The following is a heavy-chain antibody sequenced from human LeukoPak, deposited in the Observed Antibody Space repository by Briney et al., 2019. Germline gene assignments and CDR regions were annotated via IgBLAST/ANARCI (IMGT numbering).Heavy chain of an antibody. Sequence: SETLSLTCTVSDGSISSSSYYWGWIRQPPGKGLEWIGSIYYSGSTYYNPSLKSRVTISVDTSKNQFSLKLSSVTAADTAVYYCADQGTYYDYVWGSYRPGAFDIWGQGTMVTVSS. J-gene: IGHJ3*02. CDR3: ADQGTYYDYVWGSYRPGAFDI. CDR1: DGSISSSSYY. V-gene: IGHV4-39*07. D-gene: IGHD3-16*02. CDR2: IYYSGST.